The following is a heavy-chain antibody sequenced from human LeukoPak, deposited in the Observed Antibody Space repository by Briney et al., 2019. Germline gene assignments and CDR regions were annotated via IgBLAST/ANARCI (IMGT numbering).Heavy chain of an antibody. Sequence: GGSLRLSCAASGFTFSSYGMHWVRQAPGKGLEWVSGISWNSGSIGYADSVKGRFTISRDNAKNSLYLQMNSLRAEDTALYYCAKDMAYGGKSGIDYWGQGTLVTVSS. CDR2: ISWNSGSI. J-gene: IGHJ4*02. V-gene: IGHV3-9*01. CDR1: GFTFSSYG. CDR3: AKDMAYGGKSGIDY. D-gene: IGHD4-23*01.